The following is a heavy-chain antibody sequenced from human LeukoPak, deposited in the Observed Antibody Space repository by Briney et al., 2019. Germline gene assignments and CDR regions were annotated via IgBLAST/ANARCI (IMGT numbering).Heavy chain of an antibody. Sequence: GGSLRLSCAASGFTFSSHWMHWVRQAPGKGLVWVSRIKSDGITTNYADFVRGRFTISRDNAKNTLYLQINSLRAEDTAVYYCARGGRITIFGVVELDYWGQGTLVTVSS. J-gene: IGHJ4*02. V-gene: IGHV3-74*01. CDR2: IKSDGITT. CDR3: ARGGRITIFGVVELDY. CDR1: GFTFSSHW. D-gene: IGHD3-3*01.